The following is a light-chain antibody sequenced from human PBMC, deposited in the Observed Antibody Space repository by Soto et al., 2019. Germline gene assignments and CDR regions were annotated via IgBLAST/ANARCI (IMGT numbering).Light chain of an antibody. V-gene: IGKV3-15*01. J-gene: IGKJ1*01. CDR3: QEYSNWWT. CDR1: ESVGSN. CDR2: GSS. Sequence: TVMTQSPASLSVSPGERATLSCSARESVGSNVAWYQHKPGQAPRLLIYGSSTRATGVPARFSGSASGTEFTLSISSLQSEDSAVYYCQEYSNWWTCGKGTKIEIK.